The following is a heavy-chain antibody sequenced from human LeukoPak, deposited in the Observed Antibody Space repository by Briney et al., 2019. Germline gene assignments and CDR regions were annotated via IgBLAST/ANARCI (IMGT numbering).Heavy chain of an antibody. CDR1: GFTFSSYE. V-gene: IGHV3-48*03. J-gene: IGHJ6*03. CDR3: ARDHPDILTGYFYYYYYYMDV. D-gene: IGHD3-9*01. CDR2: ISSSDITI. Sequence: GGSLRLSCAASGFTFSSYEMHWVRQAPGKGLEWVSYISSSDITIYYADSVKGRFTISRDNAKNTLYLQMNSLRAEDTAVYYCARDHPDILTGYFYYYYYYMDVWGKGTTVTVSS.